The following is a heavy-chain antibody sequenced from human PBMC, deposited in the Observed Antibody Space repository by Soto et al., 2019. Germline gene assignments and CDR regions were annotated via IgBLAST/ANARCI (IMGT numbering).Heavy chain of an antibody. J-gene: IGHJ3*02. D-gene: IGHD2-15*01. CDR3: ARGGGEVVVVWAAAFDI. Sequence: ASVKVSFKASGYTFTRYAMHWVRQAPGQRLEWMGWINAGNGNTKYSQKFQGRVTITRDTSASTAYMELSSLRSEDTAVYYCARGGGEVVVVWAAAFDIWGQGTMVTVSS. V-gene: IGHV1-3*01. CDR2: INAGNGNT. CDR1: GYTFTRYA.